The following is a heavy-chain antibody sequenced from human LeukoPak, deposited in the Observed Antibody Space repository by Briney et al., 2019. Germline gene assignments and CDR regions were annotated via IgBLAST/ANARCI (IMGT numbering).Heavy chain of an antibody. D-gene: IGHD2-15*01. CDR2: IWYDGSNK. CDR1: GITFRSYG. J-gene: IGHJ4*02. CDR3: ATDRATQYFDY. V-gene: IGHV3-30*02. Sequence: GGSLRLSCATSGITFRSYGMHWVRQAPGKGLEWVAFIWYDGSNKYYADSVKGRFTISRDNSRNTLFLQMNSLRAEDTAVYYCATDRATQYFDYWGQGTLVSVSS.